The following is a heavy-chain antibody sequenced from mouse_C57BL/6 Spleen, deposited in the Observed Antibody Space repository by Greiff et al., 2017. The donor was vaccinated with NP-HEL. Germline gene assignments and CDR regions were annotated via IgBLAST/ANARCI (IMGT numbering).Heavy chain of an antibody. CDR1: GFTFSSYA. D-gene: IGHD3-2*02. CDR3: ARGSSGYGY. V-gene: IGHV5-4*01. Sequence: EVQLVESGGGLVKPGGSLKLSCAASGFTFSSYAMSWVRQTPEKRLEWVATISDGGSYTYYPDNVKGRFTISRDNAKNNLYLQMSHLKSEDTAMYYCARGSSGYGYWGQGTTLTVSS. J-gene: IGHJ2*01. CDR2: ISDGGSYT.